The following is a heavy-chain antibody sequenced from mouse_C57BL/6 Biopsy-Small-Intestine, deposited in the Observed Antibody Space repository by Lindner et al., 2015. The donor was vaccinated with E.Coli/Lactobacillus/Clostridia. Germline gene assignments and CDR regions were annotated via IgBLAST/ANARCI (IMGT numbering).Heavy chain of an antibody. CDR2: INPGSGGT. J-gene: IGHJ2*01. CDR1: GYAFTNYL. D-gene: IGHD2-12*01. Sequence: VQLQESGAELVRPGTSLKVSYKASGYAFTNYLLEWVKQRPGQGLEWIGVINPGSGGTNYNEKFKGKATLTADKSSSTAYMQLSSLTSEDSAVYFCARTSYLDYWGQGTTLTVSS. CDR3: ARTSYLDY. V-gene: IGHV1-54*01.